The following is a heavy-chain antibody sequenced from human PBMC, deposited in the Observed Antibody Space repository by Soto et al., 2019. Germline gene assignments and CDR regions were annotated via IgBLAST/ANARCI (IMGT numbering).Heavy chain of an antibody. V-gene: IGHV3-48*03. D-gene: IGHD3-9*01. CDR2: ISISGSTI. J-gene: IGHJ4*02. CDR1: GFTFSSYE. CDR3: ARESSAGYYPLDY. Sequence: PGGSLRLSCAASGFTFSSYEMNWVRQAPGKGLEWLSYISISGSTIYYVDSVKGRFTISRDNAKNSLYLQMNSLRAEDTAVYYCARESSAGYYPLDYWGQGTLVTVSS.